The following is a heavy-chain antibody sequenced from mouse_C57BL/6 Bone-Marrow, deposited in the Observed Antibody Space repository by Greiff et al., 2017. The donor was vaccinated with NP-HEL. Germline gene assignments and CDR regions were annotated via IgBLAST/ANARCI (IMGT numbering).Heavy chain of an antibody. CDR1: GFTFSSYG. D-gene: IGHD2-5*01. V-gene: IGHV5-6*01. J-gene: IGHJ2*01. CDR2: ISSGGSYT. Sequence: EVKLMESGGDLVKPGGSLKLSCAASGFTFSSYGMSWVRQTPDKRLEWVATISSGGSYTYYPDSVKGRFTISRDNAKNTLYLQMSSLKSEDTAMYYCASAYYSNRRLDYWGQGTTLTVSS. CDR3: ASAYYSNRRLDY.